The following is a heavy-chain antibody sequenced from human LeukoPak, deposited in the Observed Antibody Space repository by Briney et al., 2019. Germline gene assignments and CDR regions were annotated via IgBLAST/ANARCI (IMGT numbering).Heavy chain of an antibody. CDR3: ARGSYYGSGFLFDY. D-gene: IGHD3-10*01. CDR2: FDPEEGET. J-gene: IGHJ4*02. CDR1: GYNFTEIA. Sequence: ASVKVSCKVSGYNFTEIAMHWVRQAPGKGLEWVGGFDPEEGETVYAQKFQGRVALTEDTSTDTAYMELSSLRSEDTAVYYCARGSYYGSGFLFDYWGQGTLVTVSS. V-gene: IGHV1-24*01.